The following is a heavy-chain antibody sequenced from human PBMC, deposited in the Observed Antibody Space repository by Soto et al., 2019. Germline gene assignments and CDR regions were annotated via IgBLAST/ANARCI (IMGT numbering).Heavy chain of an antibody. CDR2: INPSTDVT. J-gene: IGHJ6*02. Sequence: DSVKVSCTNTGYPFTGYYIHWVRQAPGQGLEWMGWINPSTDVTRSAEKFQDWVTMTRDTSIRTAYMELRRLKSDDTAIYYCARDRGYSSSYNYHYYFCMDVCGQGTPVTVP. V-gene: IGHV1-2*04. D-gene: IGHD5-18*01. CDR1: GYPFTGYY. CDR3: ARDRGYSSSYNYHYYFCMDV.